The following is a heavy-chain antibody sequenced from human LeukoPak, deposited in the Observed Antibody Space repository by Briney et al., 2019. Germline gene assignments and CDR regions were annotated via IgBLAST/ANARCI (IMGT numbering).Heavy chain of an antibody. CDR2: ISGGSSTI. CDR1: GFTLSSYS. V-gene: IGHV3-48*01. J-gene: IGHJ4*02. CDR3: ARVGSNQWLDY. D-gene: IGHD6-19*01. Sequence: GGSLRLSCAASGFTLSSYSMNWVRQAPGKGLEWVSYISGGSSTIYNADSVKGRFTISRVNAKNLLYLLMDTLRAEDTAVYYCARVGSNQWLDYWGQGTLVTVSS.